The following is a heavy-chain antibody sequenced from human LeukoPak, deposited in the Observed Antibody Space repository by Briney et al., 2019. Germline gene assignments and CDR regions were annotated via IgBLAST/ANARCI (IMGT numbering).Heavy chain of an antibody. CDR2: ISSSSNYI. Sequence: GGSLRLSCAASGFTFSSYSMNWVRQAPGKGLEWVSSISSSSNYIHYAESVKGRFTISRDNAKNSLYLQMNSLRAEDTAVYYCARVLLWFGETYFDYWGQGTLVTVSS. V-gene: IGHV3-21*01. D-gene: IGHD3-10*01. J-gene: IGHJ4*02. CDR3: ARVLLWFGETYFDY. CDR1: GFTFSSYS.